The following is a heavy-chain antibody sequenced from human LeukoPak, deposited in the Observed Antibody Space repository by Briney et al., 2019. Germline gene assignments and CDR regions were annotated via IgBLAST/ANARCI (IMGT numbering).Heavy chain of an antibody. Sequence: PGGSLRLSCAASGFTFSGYGMHWVRQAPGKALEWVAVIWYDGSNKYYADSVKGRFTISRDNSKNTLYLQMNSLRAEDTAVYYCARDPMYGSGSYYFFDYWGQGTLVTVSS. D-gene: IGHD3-10*01. V-gene: IGHV3-33*01. CDR1: GFTFSGYG. CDR3: ARDPMYGSGSYYFFDY. J-gene: IGHJ4*02. CDR2: IWYDGSNK.